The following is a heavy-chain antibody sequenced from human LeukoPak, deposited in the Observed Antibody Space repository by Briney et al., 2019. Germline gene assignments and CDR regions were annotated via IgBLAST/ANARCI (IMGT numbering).Heavy chain of an antibody. CDR1: GFTFSDYY. D-gene: IGHD6-13*01. J-gene: IGHJ6*03. V-gene: IGHV3-11*04. Sequence: PGGSLRLSCAASGFTFSDYYMSWIRQAPGKGLEWVSYISSSGSTIYCADSVKGRFTISRDNAKNSLYLQMNSLRAEDTAVYYCARHSSPSFYYYYMDVWGKGTTVTVSS. CDR3: ARHSSPSFYYYYMDV. CDR2: ISSSGSTI.